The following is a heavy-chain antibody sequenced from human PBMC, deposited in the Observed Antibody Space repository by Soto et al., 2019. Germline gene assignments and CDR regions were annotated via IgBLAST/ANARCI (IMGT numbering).Heavy chain of an antibody. CDR3: ARGGLGESSV. V-gene: IGHV4-34*01. CDR1: GGSFSGYY. D-gene: IGHD3-16*01. CDR2: INHSGST. Sequence: SETLSLTCAVYGGSFSGYYWSWIRQPPGKGLEWIGEINHSGSTNYNPSLKSRVTISVDTSKNQFSLKLSSVTAADTAVYYCARGGLGESSVWGQGTLVTVSS. J-gene: IGHJ4*02.